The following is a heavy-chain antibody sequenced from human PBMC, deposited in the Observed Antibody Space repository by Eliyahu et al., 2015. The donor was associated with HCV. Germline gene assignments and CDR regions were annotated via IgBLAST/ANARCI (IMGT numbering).Heavy chain of an antibody. V-gene: IGHV4-39*01. CDR3: AITDGGNWFDP. D-gene: IGHD4-23*01. CDR1: GGSISSNSYY. CDR2: IXYSXST. Sequence: QLQLQESGPGLVKPSETLSLTCTVSGGSISSNSYYWGWIRQPPGXGLDWXGSIXYSXSTYYNPSLKSRVTXSLDTSKNQFSLKLSSVTAADTAVYYCAITDGGNWFDPWGQGTLVTVSS. J-gene: IGHJ5*02.